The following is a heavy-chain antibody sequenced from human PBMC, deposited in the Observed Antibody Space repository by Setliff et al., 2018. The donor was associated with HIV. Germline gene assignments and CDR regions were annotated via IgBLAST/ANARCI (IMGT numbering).Heavy chain of an antibody. Sequence: PSETLSLTCAVYGGSFSGYYWSWIRQPPGKGLEWIGEINHSGSPNYNPSLKSRVTISVDTSKNQFSRKLSSVTAADTAVYYCARGCHPRVGAYYYGSGSPRGSYYYYYMDVWGKGTTVTVSS. CDR1: GGSFSGYY. CDR2: INHSGSP. J-gene: IGHJ6*03. V-gene: IGHV4-34*01. CDR3: ARGCHPRVGAYYYGSGSPRGSYYYYYMDV. D-gene: IGHD3-10*01.